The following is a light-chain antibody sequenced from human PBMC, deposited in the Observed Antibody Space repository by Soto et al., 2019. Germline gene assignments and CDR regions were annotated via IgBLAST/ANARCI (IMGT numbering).Light chain of an antibody. J-gene: IGKJ4*01. CDR2: AAS. V-gene: IGKV1-39*01. CDR1: QSIGSS. Sequence: EIQMTQSPSSLYASVGDRVTITCRASQSIGSSLNWYRQQPGQAPKLLIYAASSLQSGVPSRFSGSGSGTDFTLTISSLQPEDFAIYYCQQSYSTPLTFGGGTKVAIK. CDR3: QQSYSTPLT.